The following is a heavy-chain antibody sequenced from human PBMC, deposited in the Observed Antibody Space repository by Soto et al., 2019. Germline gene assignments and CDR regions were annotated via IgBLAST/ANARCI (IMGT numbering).Heavy chain of an antibody. Sequence: QVQLVESGGGVVQPGRSLRLSCAASGFTFSSYAMHWVRQAPGKGLEWVAVISYDGSNKYYADSVKGRFTISRDNSKNTLYLQMNSLRAEDTAVYYCARDEGRYCSGGSCYPAHFDYWGQGTLVTVSS. D-gene: IGHD2-15*01. CDR3: ARDEGRYCSGGSCYPAHFDY. V-gene: IGHV3-30-3*01. CDR1: GFTFSSYA. CDR2: ISYDGSNK. J-gene: IGHJ4*02.